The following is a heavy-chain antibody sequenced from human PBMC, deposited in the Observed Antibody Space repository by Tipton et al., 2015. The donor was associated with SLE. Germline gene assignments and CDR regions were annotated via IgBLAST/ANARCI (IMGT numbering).Heavy chain of an antibody. J-gene: IGHJ4*01. D-gene: IGHD1-20*01. V-gene: IGHV5-51*03. CDR3: ARRLNNWDPFDY. Sequence: VQLVQSGAEVKKPGESLKISCKGSRNSFTTYWIGWVRQMPGKGLEWMGSIYPGDSDTRYSPSFQGQVTISADKSISTAYLQWSSLKASDSARYYCARRLNNWDPFDYWGQGTLVTVSS. CDR1: RNSFTTYW. CDR2: IYPGDSDT.